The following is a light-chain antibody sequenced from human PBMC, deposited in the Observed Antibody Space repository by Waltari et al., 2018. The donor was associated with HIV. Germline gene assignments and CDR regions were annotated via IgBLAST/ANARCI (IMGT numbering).Light chain of an antibody. CDR1: KLGDKY. J-gene: IGLJ2*01. CDR2: QDT. V-gene: IGLV3-1*01. CDR3: QAGDSSTVV. Sequence: SYELTQPPSVSVSPGQTASITSSGDKLGDKYACWYQQKPGQSPVLVIYQDTKRASGIPERFSGSNSGNTATLTISGTQTLDEADYYCQAGDSSTVVFGGGTKLTVL.